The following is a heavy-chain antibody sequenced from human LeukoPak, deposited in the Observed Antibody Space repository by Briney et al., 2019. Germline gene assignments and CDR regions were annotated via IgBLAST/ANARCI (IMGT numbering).Heavy chain of an antibody. CDR3: GRDTHLES. V-gene: IGHV4-39*01. CDR1: GVSISSTSHA. Sequence: KPSETLSLTCTVSGVSISSTSHAWGWSRQPPGKGLEWLGNIYNSGSSNYSPSLRSRVSISVDTSKNQFSLRLGSVTAADTAVYYCGRDTHLESWGQGILVTVFS. CDR2: IYNSGSS. J-gene: IGHJ4*02.